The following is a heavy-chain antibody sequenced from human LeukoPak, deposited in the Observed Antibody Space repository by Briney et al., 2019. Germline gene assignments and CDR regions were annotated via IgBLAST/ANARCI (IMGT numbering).Heavy chain of an antibody. CDR2: ISWDSSIT. CDR3: AKDIFDY. J-gene: IGHJ4*02. CDR1: GFTFDDYT. V-gene: IGHV3-43*01. Sequence: GGFLRLSCSASGFTFDDYTMHWVRQAPGKGLEWVSLISWDSSITFYADSVKGRFTISRDNSKNSLYLQMNSLRPEDTAFYYCAKDIFDYWGQGTLVTVSS.